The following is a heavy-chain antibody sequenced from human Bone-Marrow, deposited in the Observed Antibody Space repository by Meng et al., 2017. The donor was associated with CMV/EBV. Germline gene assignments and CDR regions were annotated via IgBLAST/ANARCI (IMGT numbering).Heavy chain of an antibody. D-gene: IGHD3-3*01. V-gene: IGHV3-21*04. Sequence: GESLKISCAASGFTFSSYSMSWIRQAPGKGLQWVSSISGSNTVTYYADSVKGRFTISRDNAKNSLYLQMNSLRAEDTAVYYCARDTYDFWSGSFLSLYYYYYGMDVCGQGTTVTASS. CDR1: GFTFSSYS. CDR2: ISGSNTVT. CDR3: ARDTYDFWSGSFLSLYYYYYGMDV. J-gene: IGHJ6*02.